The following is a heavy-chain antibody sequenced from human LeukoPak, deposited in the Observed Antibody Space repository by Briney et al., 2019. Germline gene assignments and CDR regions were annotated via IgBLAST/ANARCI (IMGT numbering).Heavy chain of an antibody. CDR1: GGSFSGYY. J-gene: IGHJ4*02. CDR3: ASREYYYDSSGEFIFDY. CDR2: INHSGST. V-gene: IGHV4-34*01. Sequence: ETLSLTCAVYGGSFSGYYWSWVRQPPGKGVEWIGEINHSGSTNYNPSLKSRVTISVDTSKNQFSLKLSSVTAADTAVYYCASREYYYDSSGEFIFDYWGQGTLVTVSS. D-gene: IGHD3-22*01.